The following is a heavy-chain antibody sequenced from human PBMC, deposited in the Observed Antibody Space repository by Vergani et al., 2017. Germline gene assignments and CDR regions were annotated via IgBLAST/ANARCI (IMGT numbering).Heavy chain of an antibody. CDR3: ARAGYXYDSSGYYPYYFDY. D-gene: IGHD3-22*01. Sequence: QVQLQESGPGLVKPSETLYLTCTVSGGSISSYYWSWIRQPPGKGLEWIGYIYYSGSTNYNPSLKSRVTISVDTSKNQFSLKLSSVTAADTAVYYCARAGYXYDSSGYYPYYFDYWGQGTLVTVSS. J-gene: IGHJ4*02. CDR2: IYYSGST. V-gene: IGHV4-59*01. CDR1: GGSISSYY.